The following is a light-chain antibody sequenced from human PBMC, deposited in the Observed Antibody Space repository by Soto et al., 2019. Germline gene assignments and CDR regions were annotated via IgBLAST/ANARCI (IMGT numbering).Light chain of an antibody. CDR1: QNINAW. Sequence: DIQMTQSPATLSASVGDRVTITCRASQNINAWLAWYQQKPGRAPKLLIYDVSSLESGVPSRFRGSGSRTEFTLTISSLQPDDFATYYCQQYNSYPFTFGGGTKVDIQ. J-gene: IGKJ4*01. CDR2: DVS. CDR3: QQYNSYPFT. V-gene: IGKV1-5*01.